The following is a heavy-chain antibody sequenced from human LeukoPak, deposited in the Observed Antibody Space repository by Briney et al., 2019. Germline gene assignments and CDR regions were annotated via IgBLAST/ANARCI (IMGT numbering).Heavy chain of an antibody. CDR2: ISSSSTTI. CDR1: GFTVSSNY. CDR3: ARVLGYSSSWPFDY. Sequence: GGSLRLSCAASGFTVSSNYMSWVRQAPGKGLEWVSYISSSSTTIYYADSVKGRFTISRDNARNSLYLQMNSLRAEDTAVYYCARVLGYSSSWPFDYWGQGTLVTVSS. D-gene: IGHD6-13*01. J-gene: IGHJ4*02. V-gene: IGHV3-48*04.